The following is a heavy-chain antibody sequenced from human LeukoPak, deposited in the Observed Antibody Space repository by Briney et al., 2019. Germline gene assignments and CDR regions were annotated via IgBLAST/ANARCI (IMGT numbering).Heavy chain of an antibody. CDR2: IYTSGST. CDR3: ARDEYYYDSSQGYFDY. Sequence: PSQTLSLTCTVSGGSISSYYWSWIRQPAGKGLEWIGRIYTSGSTNYNPSLKSRVTMSVDTSKNQFSLKLSSVTAADTAVYYCARDEYYYDSSQGYFDYWGQGTLVTVSS. V-gene: IGHV4-4*07. CDR1: GGSISSYY. D-gene: IGHD3-22*01. J-gene: IGHJ4*02.